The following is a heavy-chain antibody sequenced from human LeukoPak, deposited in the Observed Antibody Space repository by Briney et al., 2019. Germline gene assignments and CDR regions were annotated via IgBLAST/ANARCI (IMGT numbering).Heavy chain of an antibody. CDR1: GGSISSDY. V-gene: IGHV4-59*01. D-gene: IGHD5-24*01. Sequence: PSETLSLTCTVSGGSISSDYWNWIRQPPGKGLEWIGYIYYSGSATYNPSLNNRVTISVDRSKNQFSLRLSSVTAADTAVYYCARDPEMATPYYYGMDAWGQGTTVTVSS. J-gene: IGHJ6*02. CDR3: ARDPEMATPYYYGMDA. CDR2: IYYSGSA.